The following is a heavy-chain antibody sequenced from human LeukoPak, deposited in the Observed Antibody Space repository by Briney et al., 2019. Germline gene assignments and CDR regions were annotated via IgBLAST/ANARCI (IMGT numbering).Heavy chain of an antibody. J-gene: IGHJ6*02. D-gene: IGHD3-16*01. CDR1: GFTFSRYW. Sequence: GGYLRLSCAASGFTFSRYWMTWVRQAPGKGLEWVANIKEDGRARNYVDSVKGRFTISRDNAKNSLYLQMSNLRAEDTAVYFCARGGGLDVWGQGATVTVSS. CDR3: ARGGGLDV. V-gene: IGHV3-7*03. CDR2: IKEDGRAR.